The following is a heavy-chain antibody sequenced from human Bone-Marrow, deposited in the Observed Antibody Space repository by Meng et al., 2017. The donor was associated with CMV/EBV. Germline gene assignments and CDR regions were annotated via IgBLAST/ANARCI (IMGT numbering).Heavy chain of an antibody. J-gene: IGHJ6*02. D-gene: IGHD3-10*01. Sequence: ASVKVSCKASGYTFTGYYMHWVRQAPGQGLEWMGWVGGCDGDTNYALEFRGRVTVTIDTSTSTAYMELRSLRSEDTAVYYCARSGGDYGSGNYGMDVWGQGTTVTVSS. CDR3: ARSGGDYGSGNYGMDV. CDR1: GYTFTGYY. CDR2: VGGCDGDT. V-gene: IGHV1-18*04.